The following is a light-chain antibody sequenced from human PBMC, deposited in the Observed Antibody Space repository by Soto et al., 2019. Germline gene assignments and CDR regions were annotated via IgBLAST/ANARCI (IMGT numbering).Light chain of an antibody. CDR2: DVS. CDR3: SSYAGSNNYV. V-gene: IGLV2-8*02. J-gene: IGLJ1*01. Sequence: QSVLTQPPSASRSPGQSVTISYTGTSSDVGGYNYVSWYQHHPGKAPKLMIYDVSKRPSGVPDRFSGSKSGNTASLTVSGLQAEDEADYYCSSYAGSNNYVFGTGTKVTVL. CDR1: SSDVGGYNY.